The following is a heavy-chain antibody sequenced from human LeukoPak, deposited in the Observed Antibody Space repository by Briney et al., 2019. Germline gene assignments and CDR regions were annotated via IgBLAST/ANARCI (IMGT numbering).Heavy chain of an antibody. CDR3: ARRSVAAAANYYYYYMDV. CDR1: GYSISSGYY. V-gene: IGHV4-38-2*01. D-gene: IGHD6-13*01. CDR2: IYHSGST. J-gene: IGHJ6*03. Sequence: TSETLSLTCAVSGYSISSGYYWGWIRQPPGKGLEWIGSIYHSGSTYYNPSLKSRVTISVDTSKNQFSLKLSSVTAADTAVYYCARRSVAAAANYYYYYMDVWSKGTTVTVSS.